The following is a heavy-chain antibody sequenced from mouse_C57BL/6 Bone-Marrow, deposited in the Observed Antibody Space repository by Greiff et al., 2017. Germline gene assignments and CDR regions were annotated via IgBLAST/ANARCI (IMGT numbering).Heavy chain of an antibody. D-gene: IGHD2-5*01. V-gene: IGHV1-81*01. CDR2: IYPRSGNT. J-gene: IGHJ2*01. Sequence: QVHVKQSGAELARPGASVKLSCKASGYTFTSYGISWVKQRTGQGLEWIGEIYPRSGNTYYNEKFKGKATLTADKSSSTAYMELRSLTSEDSAVYFCARSYSNYGYWGQGTTLTVSS. CDR3: ARSYSNYGY. CDR1: GYTFTSYG.